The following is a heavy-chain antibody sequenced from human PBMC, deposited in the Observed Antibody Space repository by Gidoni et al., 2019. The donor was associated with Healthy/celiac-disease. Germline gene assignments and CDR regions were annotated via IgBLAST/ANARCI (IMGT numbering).Heavy chain of an antibody. CDR1: EYTLPELP. CDR2: FDPEDGET. V-gene: IGHV1-24*01. CDR3: ATDGPLGSGQAFDI. J-gene: IGHJ3*02. Sequence: QVTLDQPGAGGKKPGASGKGSCTVAEYTLPELPMHWVRQAPGKGLEWMGGFDPEDGETIYAQKFQGRVTMTEDTSTDTAYMELSSLRSEDTAVYYCATDGPLGSGQAFDIWGQGTMVTVSS. D-gene: IGHD3-16*01.